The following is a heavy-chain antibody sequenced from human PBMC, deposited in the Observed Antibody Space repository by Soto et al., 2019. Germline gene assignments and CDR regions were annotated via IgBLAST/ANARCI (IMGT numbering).Heavy chain of an antibody. J-gene: IGHJ6*03. CDR2: IYYSGST. CDR1: GGSISSYY. CDR3: ARYLGYYYYMDV. V-gene: IGHV4-59*08. D-gene: IGHD3-16*01. Sequence: SETLSLTCTVSGGSISSYYWSWIRQPPGKGLEWIGYIYYSGSTNYNPSLKSRVTISVDTSKNQFSLKLSSVTAADTAVYYCARYLGYYYYMDVWGKGTTVTVSS.